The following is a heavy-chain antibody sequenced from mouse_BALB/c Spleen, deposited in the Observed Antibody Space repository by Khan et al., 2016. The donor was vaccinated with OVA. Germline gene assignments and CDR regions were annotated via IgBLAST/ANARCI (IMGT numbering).Heavy chain of an antibody. CDR1: GYAFTDYL. J-gene: IGHJ3*01. CDR3: SRSGYGFGAY. Sequence: QIQLVQSGAELVRPGTSVKVSCKASGYAFTDYLIEWLKQRPGQGLEWIGVINPGSGGTHYNEKFMDRATLTADKSSSTAYMQLSSLTSDDSAVYFCSRSGYGFGAYWGPGTLVTVSA. V-gene: IGHV1-54*03. D-gene: IGHD3-2*02. CDR2: INPGSGGT.